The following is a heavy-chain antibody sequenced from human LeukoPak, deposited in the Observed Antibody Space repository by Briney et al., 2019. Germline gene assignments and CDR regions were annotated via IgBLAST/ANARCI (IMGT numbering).Heavy chain of an antibody. CDR3: ARGSRLRYFDWSDFDY. J-gene: IGHJ4*02. Sequence: PGGSLRLSCAASGFTFSSYGMSWVRQAPGKGLEWVSAISGSGGSTYYADSVKGRFTISRDNSKNTLYLQMNSLRAEDTAVYYCARGSRLRYFDWSDFDYWGQGTLVTVSS. V-gene: IGHV3-23*01. D-gene: IGHD3-9*01. CDR2: ISGSGGST. CDR1: GFTFSSYG.